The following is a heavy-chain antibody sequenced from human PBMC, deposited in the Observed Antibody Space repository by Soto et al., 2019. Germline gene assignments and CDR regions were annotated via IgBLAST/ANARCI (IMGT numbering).Heavy chain of an antibody. V-gene: IGHV2-5*02. D-gene: IGHD6-19*01. CDR2: IYWDDDK. CDR3: AHSRALDSSGWSWAGDY. CDR1: GFSLSTSGVG. Sequence: QITLKESGPTLVKPTQTLTLTCTFSGFSLSTSGVGVGWIRQPPGKALEWLALIYWDDDKRYSPSLKSRLTITKDTSKNQVVLTMTDMDPVDTATYYCAHSRALDSSGWSWAGDYWGQGTLVTVSS. J-gene: IGHJ4*02.